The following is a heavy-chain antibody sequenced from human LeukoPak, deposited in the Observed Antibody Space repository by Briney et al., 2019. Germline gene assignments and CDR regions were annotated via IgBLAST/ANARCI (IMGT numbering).Heavy chain of an antibody. Sequence: GGSLRLSCAASGFTFNNYAMSWFRQTQGKGLEWVSAISGSGDRTYYAESVKGRFSISRDNSKNTLYLQMHSLRAEDTAVYYCGKRELWHGSGEDAWGQGTTVTVSS. D-gene: IGHD3-10*01. J-gene: IGHJ6*02. CDR1: GFTFNNYA. CDR2: ISGSGDRT. V-gene: IGHV3-23*01. CDR3: GKRELWHGSGEDA.